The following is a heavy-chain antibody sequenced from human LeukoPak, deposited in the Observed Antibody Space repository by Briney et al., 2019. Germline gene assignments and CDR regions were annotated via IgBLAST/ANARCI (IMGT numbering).Heavy chain of an antibody. CDR2: IRYDGSKK. Sequence: GGSLRLSCAASGFTFSNYGMHWVRQAPGKGLEWVAFIRYDGSKKYYADSVKGRFTISRDNSKNTLYLQMNSLRAEDTAMYYCANGPHYNILTGFYKVRSHLDYWGQGTLSPSPQ. CDR3: ANGPHYNILTGFYKVRSHLDY. D-gene: IGHD3-9*01. J-gene: IGHJ4*02. CDR1: GFTFSNYG. V-gene: IGHV3-30*02.